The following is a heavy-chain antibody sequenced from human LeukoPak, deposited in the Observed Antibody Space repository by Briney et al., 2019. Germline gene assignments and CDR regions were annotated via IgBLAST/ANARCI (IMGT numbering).Heavy chain of an antibody. CDR1: GGTFSSYA. J-gene: IGHJ4*02. CDR3: ARAIVATSFDY. Sequence: SVKVSCKASGGTFSSYAISWVRQAPGQGLEWMGRIIPILGIANYAQKFQGRVTITADKSTSTAYMEPSSLRSEDTAVYYCARAIVATSFDYWGQGTLVTVSS. D-gene: IGHD5-12*01. V-gene: IGHV1-69*04. CDR2: IIPILGIA.